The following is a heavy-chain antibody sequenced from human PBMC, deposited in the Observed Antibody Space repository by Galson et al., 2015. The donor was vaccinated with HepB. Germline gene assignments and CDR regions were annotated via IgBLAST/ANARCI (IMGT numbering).Heavy chain of an antibody. J-gene: IGHJ4*02. CDR1: GFTFSSYA. V-gene: IGHV3-23*01. Sequence: SLRLSCAASGFTFSSYAMSWVRQAPGKGLEWVSAISGSGGSTYYADSVKGRFTISRDNSKNTLYLQMNSLRAEDTAVYYCAKIPTELYSSSWYGSGDYWGQGTLVTVSS. D-gene: IGHD6-13*01. CDR2: ISGSGGST. CDR3: AKIPTELYSSSWYGSGDY.